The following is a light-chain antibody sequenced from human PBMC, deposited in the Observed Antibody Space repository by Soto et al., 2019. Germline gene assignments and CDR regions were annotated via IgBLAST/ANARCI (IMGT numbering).Light chain of an antibody. CDR1: TGAVTTAYY. CDR3: LFYYAGGQQV. V-gene: IGLV7-43*01. Sequence: QAVVTLEPSLTVSPGGTVTLTCASSTGAVTTAYYPNWFQQKPGQAPRPLIYSTDNKYSWTPARFSGSLLGGKAALTLSGVQPEDEGDYYCLFYYAGGQQVFGGGTKLTVL. CDR2: STD. J-gene: IGLJ3*02.